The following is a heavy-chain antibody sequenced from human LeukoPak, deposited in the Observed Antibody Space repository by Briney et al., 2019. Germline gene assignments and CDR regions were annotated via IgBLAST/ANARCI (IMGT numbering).Heavy chain of an antibody. J-gene: IGHJ3*02. CDR2: IYSGGST. CDR1: GFNVSNNY. D-gene: IGHD1-26*01. V-gene: IGHV3-53*05. CDR3: VKEGGSSLAFDI. Sequence: GGSLRLSCAASGFNVSNNYMSWVRQAAGKGLEWVSVIYSGGSTYYADSVKGRFTISRDNSKNTLYLQMSSLRAEDTAVYYCVKEGGSSLAFDIWGQGTMVTVSS.